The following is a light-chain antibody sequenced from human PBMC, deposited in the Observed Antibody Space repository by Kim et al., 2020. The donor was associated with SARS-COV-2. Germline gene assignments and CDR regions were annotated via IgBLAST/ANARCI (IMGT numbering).Light chain of an antibody. CDR1: KLGDKY. J-gene: IGLJ2*01. V-gene: IGLV3-1*01. Sequence: VDPGQAASITCAGDKLGDKYACWYQQKPGQSPVLVIYQDSKRPSGIPERFSGSNSGNTATLTISGTQAMDEADYYCQAWDSSTVVFGGGTQLTVL. CDR2: QDS. CDR3: QAWDSSTVV.